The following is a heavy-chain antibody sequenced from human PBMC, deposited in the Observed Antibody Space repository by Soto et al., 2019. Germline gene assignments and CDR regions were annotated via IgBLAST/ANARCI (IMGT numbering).Heavy chain of an antibody. Sequence: PGGSLRLSCAASGFAFGKYWMAWVRQAPGKGLEWPANIKRDGSEKYYVDSVKGRFTISRDNAKNSLYLQMSSLRVEDTAVYYCARHDDRDANYWGQGTLVTV. J-gene: IGHJ4*02. V-gene: IGHV3-7*01. CDR3: ARHDDRDANY. CDR1: GFAFGKYW. CDR2: IKRDGSEK. D-gene: IGHD3-3*01.